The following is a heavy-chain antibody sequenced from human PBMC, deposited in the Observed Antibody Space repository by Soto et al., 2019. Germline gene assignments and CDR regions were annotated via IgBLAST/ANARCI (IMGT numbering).Heavy chain of an antibody. Sequence: QVQLVQSGAEVKKPGSSVKVSCKTSGGTFSSYAINWVRQAPGQGPEWMGGIIPIFGTPKYAPKFQGRVTITADDSTSTAYMELISLTSDDTAVYYCARAHGERRFGGMDFWGQGTTVIVSS. J-gene: IGHJ6*02. D-gene: IGHD3-10*01. CDR3: ARAHGERRFGGMDF. CDR2: IIPIFGTP. CDR1: GGTFSSYA. V-gene: IGHV1-69*01.